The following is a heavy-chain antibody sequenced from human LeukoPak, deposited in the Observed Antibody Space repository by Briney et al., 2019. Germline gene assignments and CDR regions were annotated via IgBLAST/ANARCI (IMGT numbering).Heavy chain of an antibody. J-gene: IGHJ6*02. CDR1: GGSLSGYY. V-gene: IGHV4-34*01. Sequence: SETLSLTCAVYGGSLSGYYWYWIRQPPGKGLEWIGEINHGGSTNYNPSLKSRVTISVDTSKNQFSLKLSSVTAADTAVYYCARGSQYRGYYYGMDVWGQGTTVTVSS. D-gene: IGHD4-11*01. CDR3: ARGSQYRGYYYGMDV. CDR2: INHGGST.